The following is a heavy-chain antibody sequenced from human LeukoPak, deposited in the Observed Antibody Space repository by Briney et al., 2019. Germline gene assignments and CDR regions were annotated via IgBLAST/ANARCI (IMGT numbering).Heavy chain of an antibody. CDR2: INPNSGGT. V-gene: IGHV1-2*02. J-gene: IGHJ4*02. CDR3: ARAHSSGWNDFDY. Sequence: ASVKVSCKASGYTFTGYYMHCVRQAPGQGLEWMGWINPNSGGTNYAQKFQGRVTMTRDTSISTAYMELSRLRSDDTAVYYCARAHSSGWNDFDYWGQGTLVTVSS. CDR1: GYTFTGYY. D-gene: IGHD6-19*01.